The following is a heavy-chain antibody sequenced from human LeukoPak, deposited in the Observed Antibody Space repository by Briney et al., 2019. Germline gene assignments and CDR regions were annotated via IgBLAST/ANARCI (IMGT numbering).Heavy chain of an antibody. CDR3: ARLAPSYYDFWSGYWSTEDYYYYYGMDV. Sequence: GGSLRLSCAASGFTFSSYSMNWVRQAPGKGLEWVSSISSSSSYTYYADSVKGRFTISRDNAKNSLYLQMNSLRAEDTAVYYCARLAPSYYDFWSGYWSTEDYYYYYGMDVWGQGTTVTVSS. CDR2: ISSSSSYT. CDR1: GFTFSSYS. V-gene: IGHV3-21*01. D-gene: IGHD3-3*01. J-gene: IGHJ6*02.